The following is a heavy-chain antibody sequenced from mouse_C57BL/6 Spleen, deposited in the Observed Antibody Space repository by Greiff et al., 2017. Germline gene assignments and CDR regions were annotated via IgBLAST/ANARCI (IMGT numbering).Heavy chain of an antibody. D-gene: IGHD2-5*01. CDR2: ISYDGSN. V-gene: IGHV3-6*01. CDR1: GYSITSGYY. Sequence: VQLKESGPGLVKPSQSLSLTCSVTGYSITSGYYWNWIRQFPGNKLEWMGYISYDGSNNYNPSLKNRISITRDTSKNQFFLKLNSVTTEDTATYYCARGSNSYFDYWGQGTTLTVSS. CDR3: ARGSNSYFDY. J-gene: IGHJ2*01.